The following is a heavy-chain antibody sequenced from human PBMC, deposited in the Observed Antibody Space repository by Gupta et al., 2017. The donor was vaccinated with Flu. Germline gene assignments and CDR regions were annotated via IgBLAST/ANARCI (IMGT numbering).Heavy chain of an antibody. V-gene: IGHV3-21*01. J-gene: IGHJ2*01. CDR1: GFTLSGYS. CDR2: ISSDSNYI. D-gene: IGHD2-8*02. Sequence: DVQLVESGGGLVKPGGSLRLSCAASGFTLSGYSMNWVRQAPGKGLEWVSSISSDSNYIYYADSVKGRFTFSRNNAKNSVDLQMNSLRAEDTAVYYCGREWGYCTGGTCSYFDLWGRGTLVTVSS. CDR3: GREWGYCTGGTCSYFDL.